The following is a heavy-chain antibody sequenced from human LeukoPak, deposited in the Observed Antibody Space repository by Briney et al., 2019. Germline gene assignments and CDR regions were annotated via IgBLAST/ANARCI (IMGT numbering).Heavy chain of an antibody. CDR2: ISWNSGSI. CDR3: ARDGSPWDYYYYYMDV. D-gene: IGHD2-15*01. V-gene: IGHV3-9*01. CDR1: GFTFDDYA. Sequence: GGSLRLSCAASGFTFDDYAMHWVRQAPGKGLEWVSGISWNSGSIGYADSVKGRFTISRDNAKNSLYLQMNSLRAEDTAVYYCARDGSPWDYYYYYMDVWSKGTTVTVSS. J-gene: IGHJ6*03.